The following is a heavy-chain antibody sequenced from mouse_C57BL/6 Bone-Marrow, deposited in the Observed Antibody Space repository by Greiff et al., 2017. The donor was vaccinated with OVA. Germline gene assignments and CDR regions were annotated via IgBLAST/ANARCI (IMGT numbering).Heavy chain of an antibody. CDR3: ARGGDYYGSSYYVDWYFDV. V-gene: IGHV1-54*01. J-gene: IGHJ1*03. CDR2: INPGSGGT. CDR1: GYAFTHYL. Sequence: QVQLQQSGAELVRPGTSVKVSCKASGYAFTHYLIAWVKQRPGQGLEWIGVINPGSGGTNYHEKFKGKATLTTANSSSTVYRQLSSLTSEDSAVYFCARGGDYYGSSYYVDWYFDVWGTGTTVTVSS. D-gene: IGHD1-1*01.